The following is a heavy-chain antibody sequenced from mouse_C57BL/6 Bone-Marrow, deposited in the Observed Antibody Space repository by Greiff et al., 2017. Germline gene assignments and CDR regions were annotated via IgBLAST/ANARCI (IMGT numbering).Heavy chain of an antibody. Sequence: EVQVVESGGGLVKPGGSLKLSCAASGFTFSDYGMHWVRQAPEQGLEWVAYIRSGSSTIYYADTVKGRFTISRDNATNTLFLQMTSLRSEDTAMYYCARSNIYYEYFDVWGTGTTVTVSS. CDR3: ARSNIYYEYFDV. CDR1: GFTFSDYG. D-gene: IGHD2-4*01. V-gene: IGHV5-17*01. J-gene: IGHJ1*03. CDR2: IRSGSSTI.